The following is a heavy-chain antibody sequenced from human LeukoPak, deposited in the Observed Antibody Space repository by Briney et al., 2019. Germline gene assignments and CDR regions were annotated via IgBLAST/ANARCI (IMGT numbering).Heavy chain of an antibody. CDR3: ARDRVRYFDWLSKGHFDY. CDR1: GFTFSDYY. J-gene: IGHJ4*02. D-gene: IGHD3-9*01. CDR2: ISSSGSTI. Sequence: GGSLRLSCAASGFTFSDYYMSWIRQAPGEGLEWVSYISSSGSTIYYADSVKGRITISRDNAKNSLYLQMNSLRAEDTAVYYCARDRVRYFDWLSKGHFDYWGQGTLVTVSS. V-gene: IGHV3-11*01.